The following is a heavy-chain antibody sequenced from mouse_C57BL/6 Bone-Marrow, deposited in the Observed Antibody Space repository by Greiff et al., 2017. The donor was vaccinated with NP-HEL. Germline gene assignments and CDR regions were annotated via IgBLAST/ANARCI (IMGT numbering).Heavy chain of an antibody. CDR2: IYPRSGNT. V-gene: IGHV1-81*01. CDR3: ARGVYYGSSDAMDY. J-gene: IGHJ4*01. Sequence: VQLQQSGAELARPGASVKLSCKASGYTFTSYGISWVKQRTGQGLEWIGEIYPRSGNTYYNEKFKGKATLTADKSSSTAYMELRSLTSEDSAVYFCARGVYYGSSDAMDYWGQGTSVTVSS. D-gene: IGHD1-1*01. CDR1: GYTFTSYG.